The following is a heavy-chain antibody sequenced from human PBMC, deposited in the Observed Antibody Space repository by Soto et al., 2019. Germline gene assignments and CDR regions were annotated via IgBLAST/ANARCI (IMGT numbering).Heavy chain of an antibody. V-gene: IGHV3-23*01. CDR1: GFTFDTFA. CDR3: ARDGGVGGSYYLDY. D-gene: IGHD1-26*01. Sequence: PGGSLRLSCAASGFTFDTFAMIWVRQAPGKGLEWVSRISVSGDGTYYADSVKGRFTISRDNSKSTLYLQMNSLRAEDTAVYYCARDGGVGGSYYLDYWGQGTSVTVSS. CDR2: ISVSGDGT. J-gene: IGHJ4*02.